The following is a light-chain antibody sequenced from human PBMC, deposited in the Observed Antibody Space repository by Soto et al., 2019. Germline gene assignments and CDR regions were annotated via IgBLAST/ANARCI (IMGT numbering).Light chain of an antibody. CDR3: LHDHTYPWT. CDR2: AAS. CDR1: QSFSSW. J-gene: IGKJ1*01. Sequence: DIHITQSPSTLSASVLYRFTMSCLASQSFSSWLAWYQQMPGKAPKLLIFAASTLQSGVSSRFSGSGSGTHFTLTIGNLQPEDAATYYCLHDHTYPWTFGQGTKVDIK. V-gene: IGKV1-5*01.